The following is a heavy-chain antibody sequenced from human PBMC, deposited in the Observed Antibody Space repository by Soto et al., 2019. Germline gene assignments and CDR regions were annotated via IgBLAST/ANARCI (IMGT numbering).Heavy chain of an antibody. V-gene: IGHV4-30-4*01. J-gene: IGHJ5*01. D-gene: IGHD7-27*01. CDR3: ARGRYCLTGRCFPNWFDS. CDR2: IYKSATT. CDR1: GDSISNLDYF. Sequence: SETLSLTCSVSGDSISNLDYFWAWIRQPPGQALEYIGYIYKSATTYYNPSFESRVAISVDTSKSQFPLNVTSVTAADTAVYFCARGRYCLTGRCFPNWFDSWGQGALVTVSS.